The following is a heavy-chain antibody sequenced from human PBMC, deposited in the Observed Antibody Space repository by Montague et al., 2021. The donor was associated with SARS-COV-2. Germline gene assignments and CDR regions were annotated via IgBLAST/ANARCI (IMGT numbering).Heavy chain of an antibody. Sequence: SLRLSCAASGFTFSTFWMTWVRQVPGKGLEWVANIKQDGSEKYYVDSVKGRFTISRDNAKNSRYLQLDSLRAEDTAVYYCARGYDSSGYQYWGQGTLVTVSS. D-gene: IGHD3-22*01. V-gene: IGHV3-7*05. J-gene: IGHJ4*02. CDR3: ARGYDSSGYQY. CDR1: GFTFSTFW. CDR2: IKQDGSEK.